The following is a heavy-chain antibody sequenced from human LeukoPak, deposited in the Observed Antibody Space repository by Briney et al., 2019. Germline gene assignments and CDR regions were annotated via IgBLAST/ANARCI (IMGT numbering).Heavy chain of an antibody. CDR2: ITAYNGNT. Sequence: ASVKVSCKASGYTFTSYGISWGRQAPGQGLEWMGWITAYNGNTNYAQKLQGRVTMTTDTSTSTAYMELRSLRSDDTAVYYCARGVQAVAGTPVDYWGQGTLVTVSS. J-gene: IGHJ4*02. CDR1: GYTFTSYG. CDR3: ARGVQAVAGTPVDY. D-gene: IGHD6-19*01. V-gene: IGHV1-18*01.